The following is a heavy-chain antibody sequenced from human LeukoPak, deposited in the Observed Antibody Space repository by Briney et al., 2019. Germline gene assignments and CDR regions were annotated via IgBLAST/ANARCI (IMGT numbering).Heavy chain of an antibody. CDR2: VYYSGST. J-gene: IGHJ5*02. D-gene: IGHD4/OR15-4a*01. Sequence: SETLSLTCAVSGYSISNGYYWAWIRQSPGKGLEWIGNVYYSGSTQYNPSLRGRVSISMDKTKNQFSLNLNSVSVTDTAIYYCARRDYAAWFDPWGQGTLVTVSS. CDR3: ARRDYAAWFDP. V-gene: IGHV4-38-2*01. CDR1: GYSISNGYY.